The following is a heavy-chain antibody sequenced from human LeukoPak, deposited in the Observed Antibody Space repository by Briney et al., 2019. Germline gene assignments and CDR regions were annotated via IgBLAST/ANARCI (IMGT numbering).Heavy chain of an antibody. J-gene: IGHJ5*02. CDR1: GFTFSRYN. D-gene: IGHD3-22*01. Sequence: GGSLRLSCAASGFTFSRYNMNWVRQPPGKGLEWVSYISFSSGSISYAESVKGRFTISGDNAKSSLYLQMNSLRDEDTAVYYCTSLNYYSDTGGSPWGQGTLVTVSS. CDR2: ISFSSGSI. V-gene: IGHV3-48*02. CDR3: TSLNYYSDTGGSP.